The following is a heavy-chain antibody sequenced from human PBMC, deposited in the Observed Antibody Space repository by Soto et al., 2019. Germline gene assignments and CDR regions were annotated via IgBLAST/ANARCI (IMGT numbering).Heavy chain of an antibody. CDR3: AKDPSRSSPLILDY. CDR1: GFTFSIYA. D-gene: IGHD6-13*01. J-gene: IGHJ4*02. Sequence: GGSLRLSCSASGFTFSIYAMIWVRQGPGKGLEWVSAISGSGGTTYYEDSVKGRFTISRDNSKNTLCLQMNSLRAEDTAVYYCAKDPSRSSPLILDYWGQGTLVTVSS. V-gene: IGHV3-23*01. CDR2: ISGSGGTT.